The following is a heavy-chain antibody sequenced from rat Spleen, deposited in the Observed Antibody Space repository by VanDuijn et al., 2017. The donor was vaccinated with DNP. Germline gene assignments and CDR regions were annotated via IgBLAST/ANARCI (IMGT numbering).Heavy chain of an antibody. CDR3: TTRGDFDY. CDR2: INTSGGNT. J-gene: IGHJ2*01. CDR1: GLIFTNYG. V-gene: IGHV5S13*01. Sequence: EVKLVESGGGLVQPGRSLKLSCAASGLIFTNYGMAWVRQAPKKGLEWVATINTSGGNTYYQDSVKGRFTISRDNAKNTLYLQMDSLRSEDTATYYCTTRGDFDYWGQGVMVTVSS.